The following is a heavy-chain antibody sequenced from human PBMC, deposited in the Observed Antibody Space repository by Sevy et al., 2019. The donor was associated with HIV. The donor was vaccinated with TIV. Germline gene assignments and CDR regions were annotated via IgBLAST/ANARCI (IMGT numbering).Heavy chain of an antibody. CDR1: GINFRNSI. CDR3: ARDGETSGHAGAFDI. Sequence: GESLKISCSASGINFRNSIFHWVRQTPGKGLEWVALMSFDGSIQYFGDSEMGRLTISRDDSKNTFYLQVNSLRVEDTAVYYCARDGETSGHAGAFDIWGQGTMVTVSS. V-gene: IGHV3-30*04. D-gene: IGHD1-26*01. CDR2: MSFDGSIQ. J-gene: IGHJ3*02.